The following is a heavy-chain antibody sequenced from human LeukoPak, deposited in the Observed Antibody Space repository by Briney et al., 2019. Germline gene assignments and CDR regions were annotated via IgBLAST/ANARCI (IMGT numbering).Heavy chain of an antibody. J-gene: IGHJ4*02. CDR3: ARGDRSSTSCYQAD. CDR1: GFTFSSYS. V-gene: IGHV3-21*01. CDR2: ISSSSSYI. Sequence: PGGSLRLSCAASGFTFSSYSMNWVRQAPGKGLEWVSSISSSSSYIYYADSVKGRFTISRDNAKNSLYLQMNSLRAEDTAVYYCARGDRSSTSCYQADWGQGTLVTVSS. D-gene: IGHD2-2*01.